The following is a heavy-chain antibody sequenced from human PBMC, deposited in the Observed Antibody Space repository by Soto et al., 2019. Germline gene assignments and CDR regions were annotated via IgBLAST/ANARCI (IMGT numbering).Heavy chain of an antibody. CDR3: ARGSTVNYYYYMGV. Sequence: SETLSLTCTVSGGSISSYYWSWIRQPPGKGLEWIGYIYYSGSTNYNPSLKSRVTISVDTSKNQFSLKLSSVTAADTAVYYCARGSTVNYYYYMGVWGKGTTVTVSS. CDR2: IYYSGST. V-gene: IGHV4-59*01. J-gene: IGHJ6*03. D-gene: IGHD4-4*01. CDR1: GGSISSYY.